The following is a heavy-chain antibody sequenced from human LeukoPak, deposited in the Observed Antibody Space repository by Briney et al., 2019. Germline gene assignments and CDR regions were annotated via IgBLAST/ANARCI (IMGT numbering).Heavy chain of an antibody. V-gene: IGHV4-61*02. CDR1: GGSISSGSYY. D-gene: IGHD3-10*01. J-gene: IGHJ5*02. CDR2: IYTSGST. CDR3: ARASWVGEGGLYNWFDP. Sequence: PSETLSLTCTVSGGSISSGSYYWSWIRQPAGKGLEWIGRIYTSGSTNYNPSLKSRVTISVDTSKNQFSLKLSSVTAADTAVYYCARASWVGEGGLYNWFDPWGQGTLVTVSS.